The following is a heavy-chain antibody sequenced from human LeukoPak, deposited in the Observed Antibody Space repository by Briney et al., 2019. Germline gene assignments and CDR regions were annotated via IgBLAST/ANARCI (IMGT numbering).Heavy chain of an antibody. D-gene: IGHD1-26*01. CDR3: ARPESDSASYYYGMDV. V-gene: IGHV1-46*01. Sequence: ASVTVPCKASGYTFTTYYMHWVRQAPGQGLEWMGIINPSVGSTSYAQKFQGRVTMTRDTSTSTVYMELNRLSSEDTAVYYCARPESDSASYYYGMDVWGQGTTVTVSS. CDR1: GYTFTTYY. CDR2: INPSVGST. J-gene: IGHJ6*02.